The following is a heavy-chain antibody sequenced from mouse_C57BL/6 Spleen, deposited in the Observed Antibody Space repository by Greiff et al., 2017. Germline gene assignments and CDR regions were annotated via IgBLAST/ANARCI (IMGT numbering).Heavy chain of an antibody. CDR1: GFTFTDYY. V-gene: IGHV7-3*01. D-gene: IGHD1-1*02. CDR3: ARSYSGYPVAY. J-gene: IGHJ3*01. CDR2: IRNKANGYTT. Sequence: DVMLVESGGGLVQPGGSLSLSCAASGFTFTDYYMSWVRQPPGKALEWLGFIRNKANGYTTEYSASVKGRFTISRDNSQSILYLQMNALRAEDSATYYCARSYSGYPVAYWGQGTLVTVSA.